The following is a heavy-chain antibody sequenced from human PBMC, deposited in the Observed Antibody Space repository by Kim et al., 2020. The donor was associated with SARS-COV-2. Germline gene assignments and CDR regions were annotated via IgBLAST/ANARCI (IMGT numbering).Heavy chain of an antibody. CDR1: GLTLSNAW. D-gene: IGHD6-19*01. CDR3: ATGIKSGWHEYYFVF. CDR2: IKSKSDGGTT. V-gene: IGHV3-15*01. J-gene: IGHJ4*02. Sequence: GGSLRLSCVASGLTLSNAWMSWVRQVPGKGLEWVGRIKSKSDGGTTEYAALVKGRFTISRDDSKNTLYLQMNSLETEDTAVYYCATGIKSGWHEYYFVFWGQGTLVTVS.